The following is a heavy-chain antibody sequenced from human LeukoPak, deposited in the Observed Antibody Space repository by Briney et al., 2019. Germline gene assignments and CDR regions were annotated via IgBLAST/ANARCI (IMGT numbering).Heavy chain of an antibody. CDR2: IYSSGST. CDR1: GFTVSSNY. CDR3: ARSDGYGLVGI. D-gene: IGHD3-10*01. J-gene: IGHJ3*02. V-gene: IGHV4-59*02. Sequence: GSLRLSCAASGFTVSSNYMSWVRQPPGKTLEWIGSIYSSGSTYYNPSLKSRVIIIIDTPKNHFSLTLSSVTAADTAVYYCARSDGYGLVGIWGQGTMVTVSS.